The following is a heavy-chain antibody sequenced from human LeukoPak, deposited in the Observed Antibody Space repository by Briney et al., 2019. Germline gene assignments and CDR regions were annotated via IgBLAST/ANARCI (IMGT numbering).Heavy chain of an antibody. CDR2: ISGSGGST. CDR1: GFTFSSYA. V-gene: IGHV3-23*01. D-gene: IGHD1-26*01. J-gene: IGHJ4*02. CDR3: AKTDSGSYYGGSDY. Sequence: GRSLRLSCAASGFTFSSYAMSWVRQAPGKGLEWVSAISGSGGSTYYADSVKGRFTISRDNSKNTLYLQMNSLRAEDTAVYYCAKTDSGSYYGGSDYWGQGTLVNVSS.